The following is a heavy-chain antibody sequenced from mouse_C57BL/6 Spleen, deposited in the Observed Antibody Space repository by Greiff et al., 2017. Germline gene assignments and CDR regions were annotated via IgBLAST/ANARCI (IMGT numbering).Heavy chain of an antibody. D-gene: IGHD1-1*01. V-gene: IGHV5-6*01. CDR2: ISSGGSYT. J-gene: IGHJ3*01. CDR3: ARRNYYGPFAY. Sequence: VQLKESGGDLVKPGGSLKLSCAASGFTFSSYGMSWVRQTPDKRLEWVATISSGGSYTYYPDSVKGRFTISRDNAKTTLYLQMSSLKSEDTAMYYCARRNYYGPFAYWGQGTLVTVSA. CDR1: GFTFSSYG.